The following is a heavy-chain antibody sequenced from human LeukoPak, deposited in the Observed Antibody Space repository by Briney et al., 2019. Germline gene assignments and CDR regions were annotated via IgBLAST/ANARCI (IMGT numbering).Heavy chain of an antibody. V-gene: IGHV3-23*01. CDR3: AIRDPYFYAH. D-gene: IGHD2/OR15-2a*01. J-gene: IGHJ4*02. CDR2: ITGSGGST. Sequence: HPGGSLRLSCAASGFTFSSYEMNWVRQAPGKGLEWVSGITGSGGSTYYADSVKGRFTISRDNSKNTLYLQMSSLRAEDTAVYYCAIRDPYFYAHWGQGTLVTVSS. CDR1: GFTFSSYE.